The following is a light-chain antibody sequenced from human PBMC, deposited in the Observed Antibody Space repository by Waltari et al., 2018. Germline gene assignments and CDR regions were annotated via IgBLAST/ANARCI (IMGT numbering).Light chain of an antibody. Sequence: QSALTQPRSVSGSPGQSVTISCTGTSSDVGGYNSVSWYQQHPGKAPKLMIYDVSKRPSGVPDRFSGSKSGNTASLTISGLQAEDEADYYCCSYAGSSLVFGGGTKLTVL. CDR2: DVS. CDR3: CSYAGSSLV. J-gene: IGLJ3*02. V-gene: IGLV2-11*01. CDR1: SSDVGGYNS.